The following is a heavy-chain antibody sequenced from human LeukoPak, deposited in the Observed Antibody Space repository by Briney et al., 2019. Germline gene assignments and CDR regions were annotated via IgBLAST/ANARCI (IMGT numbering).Heavy chain of an antibody. CDR1: GGSISSYY. CDR3: ARLGYSSGWHWFDP. D-gene: IGHD6-19*01. CDR2: IYTSGST. J-gene: IGHJ5*02. Sequence: SETLSLTCTVSGGSISSYYWSWIRQPAGKGLEWIGRIYTSGSTNYNPSLKSRVTISVDKSKNQFSLKLSSVTAADTAVYYCARLGYSSGWHWFDPWGQGTLVTVSS. V-gene: IGHV4-4*07.